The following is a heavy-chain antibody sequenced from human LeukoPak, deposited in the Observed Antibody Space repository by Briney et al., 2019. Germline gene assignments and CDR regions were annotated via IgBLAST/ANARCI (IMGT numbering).Heavy chain of an antibody. CDR3: ARGPARLLTPFNSFDY. Sequence: ASVKVSCKASGYTFTSYGITWGRQAPGQGLEWVGWISAYNGNTNYAQKLQGRVTMTTDTSTSTAYMELRSLRSDDTAVYYCARGPARLLTPFNSFDYWGQGTLVTVSS. V-gene: IGHV1-18*01. J-gene: IGHJ4*02. CDR2: ISAYNGNT. CDR1: GYTFTSYG. D-gene: IGHD2-15*01.